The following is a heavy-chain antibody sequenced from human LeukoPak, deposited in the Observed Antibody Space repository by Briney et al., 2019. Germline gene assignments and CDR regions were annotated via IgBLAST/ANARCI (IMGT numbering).Heavy chain of an antibody. V-gene: IGHV3-7*01. CDR2: MNQDGSEI. J-gene: IGHJ6*02. CDR3: AREGRYYDILTGYSRVPFYGMDV. CDR1: GFTFSSYW. D-gene: IGHD3-9*01. Sequence: PGGSLRLSCAASGFTFSSYWMTWVRQAPGKGLEWVANMNQDGSEIYHVDSVKDRFTISRDNAKKSLYLQMNSLRAEDTAVYYCAREGRYYDILTGYSRVPFYGMDVWGQGTTVTVSS.